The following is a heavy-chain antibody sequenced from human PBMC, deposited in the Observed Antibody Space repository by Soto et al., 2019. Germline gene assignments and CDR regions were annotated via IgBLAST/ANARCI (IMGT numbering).Heavy chain of an antibody. CDR3: ARLREPYSSSLDSQIDY. D-gene: IGHD6-13*01. Sequence: QVQLVQSGAEVKKPGSSVKVSCKASGGTFSSYAISWVRQAPGQGLEWMGGIIPIFGTANYAQKFQGRVTINADESTSTAYMELSSLRSEDTAVYYCARLREPYSSSLDSQIDYWGQGTLVTVSS. CDR1: GGTFSSYA. J-gene: IGHJ4*02. V-gene: IGHV1-69*12. CDR2: IIPIFGTA.